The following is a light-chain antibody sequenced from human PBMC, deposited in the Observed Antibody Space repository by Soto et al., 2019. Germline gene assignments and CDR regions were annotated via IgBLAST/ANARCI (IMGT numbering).Light chain of an antibody. V-gene: IGKV1D-12*01. Sequence: DIQLTQSPSFVSASVGDRVTITCRASQDVGRWLAWYQHRPGEAPKLLIYAEYNLRSGYPSFSGSGSVTDLTLTINSRQPEHFGTYYCQQGNTFPVTVGQGTRLEMK. CDR1: QDVGRW. CDR3: QQGNTFPVT. J-gene: IGKJ5*01. CDR2: AEY.